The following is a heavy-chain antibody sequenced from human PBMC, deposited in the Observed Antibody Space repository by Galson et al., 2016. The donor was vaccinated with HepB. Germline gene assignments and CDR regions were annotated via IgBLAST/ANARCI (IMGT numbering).Heavy chain of an antibody. J-gene: IGHJ4*02. D-gene: IGHD2-21*01. CDR2: INPGGGST. CDR3: ASEMWDY. V-gene: IGHV1-46*01. CDR1: GYTLTRYY. Sequence: SVKVSCKAPGYTLTRYYMHWVRQAPGQAPEWMGIINPGGGSTTYAQKFQARLTLTSDTSTSTVYMQLNSLRSDDTAVYFCASEMWDYWGQGTLVTVSS.